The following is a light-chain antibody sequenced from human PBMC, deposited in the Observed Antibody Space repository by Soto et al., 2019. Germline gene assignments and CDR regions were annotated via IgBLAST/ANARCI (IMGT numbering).Light chain of an antibody. CDR2: EVR. J-gene: IGLJ1*01. Sequence: QSALTQPASVSGSHGQSITISCTGTSSDVGAYNYVSWYQQYPGKAPKVIIFEVRKRPSGISNRFSGSKSGDTASLTISGLQAEYEADYYCISYSSSTTFVFGTGTKLTVL. V-gene: IGLV2-14*01. CDR1: SSDVGAYNY. CDR3: ISYSSSTTFV.